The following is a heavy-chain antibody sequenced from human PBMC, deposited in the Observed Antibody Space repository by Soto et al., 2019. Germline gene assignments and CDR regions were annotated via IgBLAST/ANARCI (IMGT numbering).Heavy chain of an antibody. CDR3: ARAGQQLDYDTYFDY. CDR2: IYSGGST. Sequence: QLQLQESGPGLVRPSETLSLTCTVSGDSISSSGHYWGWIRQPPGKGLEWIGSIYSGGSTYYNPSLKSRVTMSTDTSKNQLSLKVSSVTAADTAMYFCARAGQQLDYDTYFDYWGQGTLVTVSS. CDR1: GDSISSSGHY. V-gene: IGHV4-39*01. J-gene: IGHJ4*02. D-gene: IGHD4-17*01.